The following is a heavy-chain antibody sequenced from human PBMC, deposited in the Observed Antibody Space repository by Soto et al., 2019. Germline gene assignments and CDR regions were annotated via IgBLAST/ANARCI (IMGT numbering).Heavy chain of an antibody. D-gene: IGHD5-12*01. J-gene: IGHJ4*02. V-gene: IGHV3-9*01. CDR3: AKDRDYSGYDALFDY. CDR1: GFTFDDYA. CDR2: ISWNSGSI. Sequence: GGSLRLSCAASGFTFDDYAMHWVRQAPGKGLEWVSGISWNSGSIGYADSVKGRFTISRDNAKNSLYLQMNSLRAEDTALYYCAKDRDYSGYDALFDYWGQGTLVTVSS.